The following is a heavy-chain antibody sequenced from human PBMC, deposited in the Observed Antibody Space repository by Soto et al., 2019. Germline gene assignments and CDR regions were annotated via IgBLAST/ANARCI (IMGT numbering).Heavy chain of an antibody. J-gene: IGHJ5*02. Sequence: ASVKVSCKASGYTFTGYYMHWVRQAPGQGLEWMGWINPNSGGTNYAQKFQGWVTMTRDTSISTAYMELSRLRSDDTAVYYCARAGLVYNWNYTSWFDPWGQGTLVTVSS. CDR1: GYTFTGYY. CDR2: INPNSGGT. CDR3: ARAGLVYNWNYTSWFDP. D-gene: IGHD1-7*01. V-gene: IGHV1-2*04.